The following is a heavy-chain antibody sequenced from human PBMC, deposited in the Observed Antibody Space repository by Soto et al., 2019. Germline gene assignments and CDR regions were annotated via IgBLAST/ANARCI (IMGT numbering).Heavy chain of an antibody. V-gene: IGHV1-69*13. CDR2: IIPMFATP. CDR1: GGSFSKYA. D-gene: IGHD5-12*01. CDR3: ARGREMATSRFYFDS. J-gene: IGHJ4*02. Sequence: SVKVSCKTSGGSFSKYAVNWVRQAPGQGLEWMGGIIPMFATPTYAQKFQGRVTITADESTSTAYMELSSLTSEDTAVYYCARGREMATSRFYFDSWGQGTLVTVSS.